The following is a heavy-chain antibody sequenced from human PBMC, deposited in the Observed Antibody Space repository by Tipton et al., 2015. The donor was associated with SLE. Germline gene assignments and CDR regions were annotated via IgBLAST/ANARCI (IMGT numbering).Heavy chain of an antibody. CDR1: GGSISSGGYY. D-gene: IGHD3-3*01. V-gene: IGHV4-31*02. Sequence: LRLSCTVSGGSISSGGYYWSWIRQHPGKGLEWIGYIYYSGSTNYNPSLKSRVTISIDTSKNQFSLKLSSVTAADTSVYYCARGKDYDFWSGYYRRDASDIWGQGTMVTVSS. CDR3: ARGKDYDFWSGYYRRDASDI. CDR2: IYYSGST. J-gene: IGHJ3*02.